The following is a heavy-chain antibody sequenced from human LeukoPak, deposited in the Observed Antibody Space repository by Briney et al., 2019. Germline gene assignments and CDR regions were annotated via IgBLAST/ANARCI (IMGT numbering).Heavy chain of an antibody. J-gene: IGHJ4*02. CDR3: TRVSTGTSGGWEY. CDR1: GFTVGSYW. V-gene: IGHV3-74*01. CDR2: INGDGTNR. D-gene: IGHD1-1*01. Sequence: PGGSLRLSCAASGFTVGSYWIHWVRQAPGKGLVWVSRINGDGTNRDYADSVRGRFAISRDNAKNTVYLQMNSLGGEDTAVYYCTRVSTGTSGGWEYWSQGTLVTVSS.